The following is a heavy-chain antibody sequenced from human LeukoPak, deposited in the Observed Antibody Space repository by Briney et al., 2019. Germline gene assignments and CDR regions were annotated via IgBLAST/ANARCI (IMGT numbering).Heavy chain of an antibody. CDR2: IYYSGST. Sequence: SETPSLTCTVSGGSISSYYWSWIRQPPGKGLEWIGYIYYSGSTNYNPSLKSRVTISVDTSKNQFSLKLSSVTAADTAVYYCARSASEERWLQLTYYYYYYMDVWGKGTTVTVSS. V-gene: IGHV4-59*01. CDR3: ARSASEERWLQLTYYYYYYMDV. CDR1: GGSISSYY. J-gene: IGHJ6*03. D-gene: IGHD5-24*01.